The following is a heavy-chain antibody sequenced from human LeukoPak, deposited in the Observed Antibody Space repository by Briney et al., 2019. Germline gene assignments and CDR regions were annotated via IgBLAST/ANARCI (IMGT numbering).Heavy chain of an antibody. CDR1: GYTFTGYY. D-gene: IGHD6-13*01. CDR2: INPSGGST. CDR3: AAEGSIAAALDY. J-gene: IGHJ4*02. V-gene: IGHV1-46*01. Sequence: ASVKVSCKASGYTFTGYYMHWVRQAPGQGLEWMGIINPSGGSTSHAQKFQGRVTMTRDMSTSTVYMELSSLRSEDTAVYYCAAEGSIAAALDYWGQGTLVTVSS.